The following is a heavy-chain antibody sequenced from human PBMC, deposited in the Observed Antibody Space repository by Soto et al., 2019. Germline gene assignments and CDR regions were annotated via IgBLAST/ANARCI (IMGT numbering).Heavy chain of an antibody. CDR3: ARDLSYYDSSEPPAGY. J-gene: IGHJ4*02. Sequence: ASVKVSCKASGGTFSSYAISWVRQAPGQGLEWMGGIIPIFGTANYAQKFQGRVTITADESTSTAYMELSSLRSEDTAVYYCARDLSYYDSSEPPAGYWGQGTLVTVSS. CDR2: IIPIFGTA. V-gene: IGHV1-69*13. CDR1: GGTFSSYA. D-gene: IGHD3-22*01.